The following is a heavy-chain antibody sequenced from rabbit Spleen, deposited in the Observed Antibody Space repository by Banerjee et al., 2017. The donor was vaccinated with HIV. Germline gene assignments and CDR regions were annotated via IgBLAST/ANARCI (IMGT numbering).Heavy chain of an antibody. Sequence: QEQLEESGGGLVKPEGSLTLTCKASGVSFSDKAVMCWVRQAPGKGLEWIACINIITINSDDASATKGRFIITISSSTKVTLQMTRTTAAAAATYFYSCDWVGAIGCYFNLWGPGTLVTVS. D-gene: IGHD1-1*01. CDR2: INIITINS. V-gene: IGHV1S45*01. CDR3: SCDWVGAIGCYFNL. CDR1: GVSFSDKAV. J-gene: IGHJ4*01.